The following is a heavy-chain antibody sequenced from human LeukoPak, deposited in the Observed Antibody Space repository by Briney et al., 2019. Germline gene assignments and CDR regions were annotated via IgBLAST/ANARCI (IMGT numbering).Heavy chain of an antibody. CDR1: GLTFVDHY. Sequence: PGGSLRLSCAAFGLTFVDHYMGWIRQAPGKGLEWVSYIDKSGDNIDYADSVKGRFTVSRDNSRNSLFLQMKRMRAGITAVNLCAREERRLYGNPDHWGQGTLVTVSS. D-gene: IGHD2/OR15-2a*01. CDR3: AREERRLYGNPDH. CDR2: IDKSGDNI. V-gene: IGHV3-11*01. J-gene: IGHJ4*02.